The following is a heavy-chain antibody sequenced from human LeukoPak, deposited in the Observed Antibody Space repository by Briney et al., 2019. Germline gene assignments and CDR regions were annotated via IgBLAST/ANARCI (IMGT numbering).Heavy chain of an antibody. Sequence: SETLSLTCAVYGGSFSGYYWSWIRQPPGKGLEWIGEINHSGSTNYNPSLKSRVTISVDMSKNQFSLKLSSVTAADTAVYYCARGPPAKPGTGYYYGMDVWGQGTTVTVSS. J-gene: IGHJ6*02. CDR2: INHSGST. CDR3: ARGPPAKPGTGYYYGMDV. D-gene: IGHD2-2*01. V-gene: IGHV4-34*01. CDR1: GGSFSGYY.